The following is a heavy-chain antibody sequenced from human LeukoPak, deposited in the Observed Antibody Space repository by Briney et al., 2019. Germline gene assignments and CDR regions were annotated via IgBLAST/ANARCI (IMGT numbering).Heavy chain of an antibody. CDR3: ASVAPYYFDY. CDR2: IYYSGST. J-gene: IGHJ4*02. D-gene: IGHD5-12*01. V-gene: IGHV4-59*08. Sequence: SETLSLTCTVSGGSISSYHWNWIRQPPGKGLEWIGYIYYSGSTYYNPSLKSRVTISVDTSKNQFSLKLSSVTAADTAVYYCASVAPYYFDYWGQGTLVTVSS. CDR1: GGSISSYH.